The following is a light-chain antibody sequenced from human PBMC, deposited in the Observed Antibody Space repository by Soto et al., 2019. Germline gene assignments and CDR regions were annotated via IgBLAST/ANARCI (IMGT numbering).Light chain of an antibody. CDR1: QWIGDT. Sequence: EVVLRQSLATLSVSPGECATLSCKASQWIGDTLAGYQHKPGHTPRLLIYDTSTRATGVPTRVSGSRFVSEFDPTIKSLPSEDFAVYCCHPYNNWRVTLSGGTK. V-gene: IGKV3-15*01. CDR2: DTS. CDR3: HPYNNWRVT. J-gene: IGKJ4*01.